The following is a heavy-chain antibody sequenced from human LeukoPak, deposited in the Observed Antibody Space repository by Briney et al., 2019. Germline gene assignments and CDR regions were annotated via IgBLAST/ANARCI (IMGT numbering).Heavy chain of an antibody. J-gene: IGHJ3*02. V-gene: IGHV3-7*03. CDR2: IKQDGSEK. Sequence: PGGSLRFSCAASGFTFSSYSMNWVRQAPGKGLEWVANIKQDGSEKYYVDSVQGRFTISRDNAKNSLYLQMNSLRAEDMALYYCAKDQGSSQGHIVVVPAAFDIWGQGTMVTVSS. CDR1: GFTFSSYS. D-gene: IGHD2-2*01. CDR3: AKDQGSSQGHIVVVPAAFDI.